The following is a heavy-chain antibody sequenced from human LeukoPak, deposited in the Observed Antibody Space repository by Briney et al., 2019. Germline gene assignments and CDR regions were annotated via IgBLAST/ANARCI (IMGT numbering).Heavy chain of an antibody. J-gene: IGHJ4*02. D-gene: IGHD3-22*01. CDR3: AKKAWYYDSSGYYQEATIDY. CDR2: FSVSDKTT. CDR1: GFTFSSYA. V-gene: IGHV3-23*01. Sequence: GGSLRLSCAASGFTFSSYAMSWVRQAPGKGLEWVSGFSVSDKTTYYADSVKGRFTISRDNSKNTLYLQINSLRAEDTAVYYCAKKAWYYDSSGYYQEATIDYWGQGTLVTVSS.